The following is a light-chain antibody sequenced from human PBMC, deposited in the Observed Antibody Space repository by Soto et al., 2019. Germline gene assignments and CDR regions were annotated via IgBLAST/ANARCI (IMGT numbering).Light chain of an antibody. V-gene: IGLV2-23*02. J-gene: IGLJ2*01. CDR1: SSDVGSYNP. CDR2: EVS. CDR3: CSYAGSSTSV. Sequence: QSALTQPASVSGSPGQSITISCTGTSSDVGSYNPVSWYQQHPGKAPKLMIYEVSKRPSGVSNRFSGSKSGNTASLTISGLQAEDEADYYCCSYAGSSTSVFGGGTKLTVL.